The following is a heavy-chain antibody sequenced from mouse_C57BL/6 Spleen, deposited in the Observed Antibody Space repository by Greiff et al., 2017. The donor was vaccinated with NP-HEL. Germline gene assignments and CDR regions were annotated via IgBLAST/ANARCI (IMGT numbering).Heavy chain of an antibody. CDR3: AKAGGGLGGGFAY. J-gene: IGHJ3*01. CDR1: GFSLTSYG. Sequence: QVQLKESGPGLVQPSQSLSITCTVSGFSLTSYGVHWVRQSPGKGLEWLGVIWRGGSTDYNAAFMSRLSITKDNSKSQVFFKMNSLQADDTAIYYCAKAGGGLGGGFAYWGQGTLVTVSA. D-gene: IGHD4-1*01. V-gene: IGHV2-5*01. CDR2: IWRGGST.